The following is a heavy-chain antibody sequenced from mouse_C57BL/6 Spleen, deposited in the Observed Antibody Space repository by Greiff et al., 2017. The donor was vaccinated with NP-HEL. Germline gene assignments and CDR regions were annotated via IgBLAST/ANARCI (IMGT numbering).Heavy chain of an antibody. CDR2: INYDGSST. Sequence: EVKLVESEGGLVQPGSSMKLSCTASGFTFSDYYMAWVRQVPEKGLEWVANINYDGSSTYYLDSLKSRFIISRDNAKNILYLQMSSLKSEDTATYYCARENWDYYFDYWGQGTTLTVSS. V-gene: IGHV5-16*01. D-gene: IGHD4-1*01. J-gene: IGHJ2*01. CDR1: GFTFSDYY. CDR3: ARENWDYYFDY.